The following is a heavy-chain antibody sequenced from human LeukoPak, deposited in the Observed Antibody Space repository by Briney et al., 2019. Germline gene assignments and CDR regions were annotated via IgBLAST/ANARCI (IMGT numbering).Heavy chain of an antibody. Sequence: QPGGSLRLSCAASGFTFSSYSMNWVRQAPGKGLEWVSYITSSSDTIYYADSVKGRFTISRDNAQNSLYLQMNSLRAEDTAVYYCASELEWFHEDYWGQGTLVTVSS. CDR1: GFTFSSYS. V-gene: IGHV3-48*01. J-gene: IGHJ4*02. D-gene: IGHD3-3*01. CDR3: ASELEWFHEDY. CDR2: ITSSSDTI.